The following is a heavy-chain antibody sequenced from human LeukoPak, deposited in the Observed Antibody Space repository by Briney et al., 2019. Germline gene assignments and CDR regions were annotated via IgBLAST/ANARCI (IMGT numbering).Heavy chain of an antibody. J-gene: IGHJ4*02. V-gene: IGHV4-39*01. CDR1: GGSISSSTYY. CDR2: ISYSGRT. D-gene: IGHD3-22*01. CDR3: ERQSDSSGYIHT. Sequence: SETLSLTCTVSGGSISSSTYYWGWIRQPPGKGLEWVGSISYSGRTYYTPSLKSRVTTSVDTSKNQFSLRESSVTAADTAVYYCERQSDSSGYIHTWGQGTLVTVSS.